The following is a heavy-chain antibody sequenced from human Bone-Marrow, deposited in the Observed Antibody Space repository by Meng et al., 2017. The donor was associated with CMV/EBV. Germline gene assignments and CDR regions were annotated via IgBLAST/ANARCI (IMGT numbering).Heavy chain of an antibody. D-gene: IGHD3-9*01. CDR1: GGTFSSYA. Sequence: VKVSCKASGGTFSSYAISWVRQAPGQGLEWMGGIIPILGIANYAQKFQGRVTITADKSTSTAYMELSSLRSEDTAVYYCARDRYYDILTGYYTYYGMDVWGQGTTVTVSS. V-gene: IGHV1-69*10. J-gene: IGHJ6*02. CDR3: ARDRYYDILTGYYTYYGMDV. CDR2: IIPILGIA.